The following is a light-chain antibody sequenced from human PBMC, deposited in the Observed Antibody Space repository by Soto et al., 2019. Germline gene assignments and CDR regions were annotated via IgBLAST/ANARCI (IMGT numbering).Light chain of an antibody. V-gene: IGKV3-11*01. J-gene: IGKJ3*01. CDR2: DAS. Sequence: EIVLTQSPATLSLSPGERATLSCRASQSVSSYLAWYQQKPGQAPRLLIYDASNRATGIPARFSGSGSGTDFTLTISSLEPDDFAVYYCQQRSNWPPLFTFGPGNKVDIK. CDR3: QQRSNWPPLFT. CDR1: QSVSSY.